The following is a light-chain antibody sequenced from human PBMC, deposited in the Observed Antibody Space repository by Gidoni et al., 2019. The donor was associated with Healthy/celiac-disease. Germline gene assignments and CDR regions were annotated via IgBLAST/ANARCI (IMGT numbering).Light chain of an antibody. CDR2: DAS. Sequence: DSQMTQSPSSLSASVGDRVTITCQASQDISNYLNWYQQKPGKAPKLLIYDASNLETGVPSRFSGSGSVTDFTFTISSLQPEDIATYYCQQYDNLPFTFGPGTKVDIK. CDR3: QQYDNLPFT. CDR1: QDISNY. V-gene: IGKV1-33*01. J-gene: IGKJ3*01.